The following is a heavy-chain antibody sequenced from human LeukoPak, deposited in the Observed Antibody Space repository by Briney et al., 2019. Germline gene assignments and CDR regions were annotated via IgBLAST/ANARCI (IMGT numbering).Heavy chain of an antibody. CDR3: ARHAPYSSSRDDAFEI. J-gene: IGHJ3*02. CDR1: GGSISNYY. CDR2: IYSSGST. V-gene: IGHV4-59*08. D-gene: IGHD6-13*01. Sequence: SGTLSLSCTVSGGSISNYYWRWIRQPPGKGLESIGHIYSSGSTNYNPSLKSGVATSAETTKHQFSLMLSNGTAADTAVYYCARHAPYSSSRDDAFEIWGQGTMVTVSS.